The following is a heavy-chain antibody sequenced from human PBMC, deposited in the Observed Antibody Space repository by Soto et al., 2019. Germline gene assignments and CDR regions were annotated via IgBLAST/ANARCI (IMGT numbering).Heavy chain of an antibody. CDR2: INHASGST. CDR3: ARDLAEGDY. Sequence: QVQLVQSGAEVKKPGASVNLSCRTSGYTFTPYYIHWVRQAPGQGLEWLAIINHASGSTKYAQDFQGRVPLTMDTSTTTVYMELSGLIAEATAIFYCARDLAEGDYWGQGTLVTVSS. J-gene: IGHJ4*02. CDR1: GYTFTPYY. V-gene: IGHV1-46*01. D-gene: IGHD3-3*02.